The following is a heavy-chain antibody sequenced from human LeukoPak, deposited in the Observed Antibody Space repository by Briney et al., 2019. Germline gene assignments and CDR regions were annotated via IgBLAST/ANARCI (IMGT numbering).Heavy chain of an antibody. V-gene: IGHV4-39*07. CDR1: GGSISSSSYY. D-gene: IGHD2-2*01. CDR2: IYYSGST. J-gene: IGHJ4*02. CDR3: ARGRWNQLLR. Sequence: TPSETLSLTCTVSGGSISSSSYYWGWIRQPPGKGLEWIGSIYYSGSTYYNPSLKSRVTISVDTSKNQFSLKLSSVTAADTAVYYCARGRWNQLLRWGQGTLVTVSS.